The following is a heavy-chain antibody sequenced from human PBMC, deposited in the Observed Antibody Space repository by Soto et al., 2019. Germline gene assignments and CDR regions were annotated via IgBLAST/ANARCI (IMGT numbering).Heavy chain of an antibody. CDR2: IYWDDDK. CDR1: AFSLSTGGVG. V-gene: IGHV2-5*02. CDR3: IQSRCGGDCLQSYASYYYYGMDV. J-gene: IGHJ6*02. D-gene: IGHD2-21*02. Sequence: QITLKESGPTLVKPTQTLTLTCTFSAFSLSTGGVGVGWIRQPPGKALEWLALIYWDDDKRYSPSLRSRLTLTKDTSKHQVVLTMTNMDPVDTATYYCIQSRCGGDCLQSYASYYYYGMDVWGQGTPVTVSS.